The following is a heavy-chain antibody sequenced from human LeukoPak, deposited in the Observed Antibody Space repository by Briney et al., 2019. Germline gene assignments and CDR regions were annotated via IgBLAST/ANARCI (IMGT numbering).Heavy chain of an antibody. CDR1: GYTFTGYY. CDR3: ARTMVRGNWFDP. Sequence: ASVKVSCKASGYTFTGYYMHWVRQAPGQGLEWMGWINPNSGGTNYAQKFQGRVTMTRDTSISTAYMELSRLRSDGTAVYYCARTMVRGNWFDPWGQGTLVTVSS. V-gene: IGHV1-2*02. J-gene: IGHJ5*02. CDR2: INPNSGGT. D-gene: IGHD3-10*01.